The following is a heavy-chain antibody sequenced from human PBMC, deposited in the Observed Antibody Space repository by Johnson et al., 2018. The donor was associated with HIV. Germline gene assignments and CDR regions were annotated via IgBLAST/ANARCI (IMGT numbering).Heavy chain of an antibody. CDR2: IRFAGRGK. CDR1: GFNFKNYG. J-gene: IGHJ3*02. Sequence: QMLLVESGGGVVQPGGSLRLSCAASGFNFKNYGMHWARQAPGKGLEWVAYIRFAGRGKFYAESVKGRFTICRDNSKNTLDIQMNSLRPEDTAMYYCMKGWRLLWPTGDGAFDMWGQGTMVIISS. CDR3: MKGWRLLWPTGDGAFDM. D-gene: IGHD3-16*01. V-gene: IGHV3-30*02.